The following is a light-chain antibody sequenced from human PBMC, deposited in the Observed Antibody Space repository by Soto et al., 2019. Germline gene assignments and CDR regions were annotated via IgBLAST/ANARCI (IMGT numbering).Light chain of an antibody. CDR3: SSFTSSATDV. CDR2: DVS. J-gene: IGLJ1*01. CDR1: SSDIGGYKY. Sequence: QSVLTQPASASGSPGQSITIFCNGTSSDIGGYKYVSWHQHHPGKAPKVMIYDVSDRPSGVSSRFSGSKSGNTASLTISGLQAEDEADYYCSSFTSSATDVFGTGTKVTVL. V-gene: IGLV2-14*03.